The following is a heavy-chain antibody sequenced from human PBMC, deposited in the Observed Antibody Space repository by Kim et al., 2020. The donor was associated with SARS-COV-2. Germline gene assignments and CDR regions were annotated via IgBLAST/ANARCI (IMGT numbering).Heavy chain of an antibody. Sequence: ANYAQKFQGSVTITADKSTSTAYMELSSLKSEDTAVYYCAGGPDHYYFDYWGQGTLVTVSS. J-gene: IGHJ4*02. CDR2: A. CDR3: AGGPDHYYFDY. D-gene: IGHD2-15*01. V-gene: IGHV1-69*02.